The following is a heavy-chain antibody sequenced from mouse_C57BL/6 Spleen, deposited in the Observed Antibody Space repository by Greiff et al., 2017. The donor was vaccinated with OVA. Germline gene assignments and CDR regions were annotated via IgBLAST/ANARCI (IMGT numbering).Heavy chain of an antibody. V-gene: IGHV1-64*01. CDR1: GYTFTSYW. CDR3: ARRAHYDYGYAMDD. D-gene: IGHD2-4*01. Sequence: VQLQQPGAELVKPGASVKLSCKASGYTFTSYWMHWVKQRPGQGLEWIGMIHPNSGSTNYNEKFKSKATLTVDKSSSTAYMQLSSLTSEDSAVYYCARRAHYDYGYAMDDWGQGTSVTVSS. CDR2: IHPNSGST. J-gene: IGHJ4*01.